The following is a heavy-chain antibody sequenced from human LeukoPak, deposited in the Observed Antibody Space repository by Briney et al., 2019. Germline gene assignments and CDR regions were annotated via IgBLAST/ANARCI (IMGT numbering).Heavy chain of an antibody. CDR2: VNPNSGYT. CDR1: GYTFTRYD. V-gene: IGHV1-8*01. J-gene: IGHJ3*02. CDR3: ARVRAAPQVDAFDI. Sequence: GASVKVSCKASGYTFTRYDINWVRQATGQGLEWMGWVNPNSGYTGYAQKFQGRVTMTRDTSISTAYMELSRLRSDDTAVYYCARVRAAPQVDAFDIWGQGTMVTVSS. D-gene: IGHD6-6*01.